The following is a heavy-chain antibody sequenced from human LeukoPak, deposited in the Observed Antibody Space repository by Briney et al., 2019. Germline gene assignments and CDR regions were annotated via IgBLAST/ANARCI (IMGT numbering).Heavy chain of an antibody. J-gene: IGHJ4*02. CDR3: ATTPYSSGSYRVY. V-gene: IGHV1-2*02. Sequence: ASVKVSCKASGYTFTGYYMHWVRQAPGQGLEWMGWINPNSGGTNYAQKFQGRVTMTRDTSISTAYMELSRLRSDDTAVYYCATTPYSSGSYRVYWGQGTLDTVSS. CDR1: GYTFTGYY. CDR2: INPNSGGT. D-gene: IGHD3-10*01.